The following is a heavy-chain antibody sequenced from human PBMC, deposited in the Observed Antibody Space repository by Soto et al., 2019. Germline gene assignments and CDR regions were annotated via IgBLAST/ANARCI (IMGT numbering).Heavy chain of an antibody. CDR3: AKVAGGLGYFDR. D-gene: IGHD3-16*01. CDR2: ISASGGKI. CDR1: GFIFSDYA. V-gene: IGHV3-23*01. Sequence: EVQLLESGGGLARPGGSLRLSCVASGFIFSDYAMTWVRQAPGKGLEWVATISASGGKIENADSLKGRFTISRDNSRNTLYLQLTGLTADDTAIDYCAKVAGGLGYFDRWGRGILGSVSS. J-gene: IGHJ2*01.